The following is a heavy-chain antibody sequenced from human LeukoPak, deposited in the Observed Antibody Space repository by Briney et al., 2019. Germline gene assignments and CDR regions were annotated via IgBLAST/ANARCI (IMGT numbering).Heavy chain of an antibody. Sequence: ASVKVSCKASGYTFTGYSMHWVRQAPGQGLEWMGWINPNSRGTNYAQKFQGRVTMTRDTSISTAYMELSRLRSDDTAVYYCARGPRLTMVRGVIPHWFDPWGQGTLVTVSS. J-gene: IGHJ5*02. D-gene: IGHD3-10*01. CDR1: GYTFTGYS. CDR2: INPNSRGT. CDR3: ARGPRLTMVRGVIPHWFDP. V-gene: IGHV1-2*02.